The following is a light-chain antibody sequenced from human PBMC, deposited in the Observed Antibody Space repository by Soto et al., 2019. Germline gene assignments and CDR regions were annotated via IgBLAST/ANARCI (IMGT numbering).Light chain of an antibody. V-gene: IGKV3-20*01. J-gene: IGKJ3*01. Sequence: EIVLTQSPGTLSLSPGERATLSCRASQHINRSYLAWYQQKPGQAPRLLMYAASSRATGIPDRFSGSGSGTDFTLTISRLEPEDFAVYYCHQSGSPPPISFGPGTKVDIK. CDR3: HQSGSPPPIS. CDR2: AAS. CDR1: QHINRSY.